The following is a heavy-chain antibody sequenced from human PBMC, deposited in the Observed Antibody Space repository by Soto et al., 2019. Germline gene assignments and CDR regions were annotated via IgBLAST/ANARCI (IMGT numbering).Heavy chain of an antibody. CDR3: AKESPYSSSSRGWFDP. Sequence: PGGSLRLSCAASGFTFDDYAMHWVRQAPGKGLEWVSGISWNSGSIGYADSVKGRFTISRDNAKNSLYLQMNSLRAEDTALYYCAKESPYSSSSRGWFDPWGQGTLVTVSS. V-gene: IGHV3-9*01. D-gene: IGHD6-6*01. CDR1: GFTFDDYA. J-gene: IGHJ5*02. CDR2: ISWNSGSI.